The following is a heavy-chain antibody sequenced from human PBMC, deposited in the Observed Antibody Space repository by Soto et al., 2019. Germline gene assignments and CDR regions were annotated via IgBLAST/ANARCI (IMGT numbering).Heavy chain of an antibody. CDR1: GYTFTSYG. V-gene: IGHV1-3*01. CDR3: VRRHVSATGIDWFDP. Sequence: GASVKVSCKASGYTFTSYGIHWVRQAPGQRREWMGWINAANGDTKYSPKFQGRVTITRDTSASTAYMELSSLRSEDTAVYYCVRRHVSATGIDWFDPWGQGTVGTVS. D-gene: IGHD6-13*01. J-gene: IGHJ5*02. CDR2: INAANGDT.